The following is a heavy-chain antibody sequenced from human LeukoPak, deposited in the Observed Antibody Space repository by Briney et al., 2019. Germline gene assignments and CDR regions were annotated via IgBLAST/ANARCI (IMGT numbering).Heavy chain of an antibody. CDR2: IYTSGTT. J-gene: IGHJ5*02. CDR1: GGSISSDNYY. D-gene: IGHD3-10*01. CDR3: ARDSGPWGVFDP. Sequence: PSETLSLTCTVSGGSISSDNYYWTWIRQPAGKGLEWIGRIYTSGTTNYNPSLKSRVTISKDTSKNQFSLKLSSVTAADTAVYYCARDSGPWGVFDPWGQGTLVTVSS. V-gene: IGHV4-61*02.